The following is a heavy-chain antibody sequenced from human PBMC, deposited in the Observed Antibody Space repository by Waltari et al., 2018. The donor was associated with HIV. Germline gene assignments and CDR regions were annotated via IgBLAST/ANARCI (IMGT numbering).Heavy chain of an antibody. Sequence: QVQLQQWGAGLLKPSETLSLTCAVYGGSFSGSYWSWIRQPPGKGLEWIGEINHSGSTNYNPSLKSRVTISVDTSKNQFSLKLSSVTAADTAVYYCARGSRYYDFWSGQDAFDIWGQGTMVTVSS. V-gene: IGHV4-34*01. CDR2: INHSGST. CDR1: GGSFSGSY. D-gene: IGHD3-3*01. CDR3: ARGSRYYDFWSGQDAFDI. J-gene: IGHJ3*02.